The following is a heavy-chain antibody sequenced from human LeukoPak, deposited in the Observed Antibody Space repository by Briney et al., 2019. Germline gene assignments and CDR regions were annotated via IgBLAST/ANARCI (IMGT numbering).Heavy chain of an antibody. CDR2: ISSSSRCA. Sequence: PGGSVRLSCAASGFSFSDYYMSWIRQAPGKGLEWVSYISSSSRCAHYGDSLKGRFTISRDNAKNSLYLQMNSLRAEDTAVYYCARASMRMTTAGLVDYWGQGTLVTVSS. D-gene: IGHD6-13*01. CDR1: GFSFSDYY. J-gene: IGHJ4*02. CDR3: ARASMRMTTAGLVDY. V-gene: IGHV3-11*05.